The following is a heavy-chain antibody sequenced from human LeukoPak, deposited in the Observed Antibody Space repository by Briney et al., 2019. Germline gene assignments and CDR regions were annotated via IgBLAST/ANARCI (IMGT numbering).Heavy chain of an antibody. Sequence: PGGSLRLSCAASGFTFSNYAMNWVRQAPGVGLEWVSYTSSSSSTIYYADSVKGRFTISRDNAKNSLYLQMNSLRAEDTAVYYCARDLGEYGDYSGDKLYYYYYGMDVWGQGTTVTVSS. V-gene: IGHV3-48*04. J-gene: IGHJ6*02. CDR3: ARDLGEYGDYSGDKLYYYYYGMDV. CDR2: TSSSSSTI. CDR1: GFTFSNYA. D-gene: IGHD4-17*01.